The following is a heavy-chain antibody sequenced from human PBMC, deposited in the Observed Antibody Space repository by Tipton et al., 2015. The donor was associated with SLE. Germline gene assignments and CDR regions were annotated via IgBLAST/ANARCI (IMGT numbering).Heavy chain of an antibody. CDR2: IYYSGST. J-gene: IGHJ4*02. Sequence: TLSLTCAVYGGSFSGYYWSWIRQPPGKGLEWIGHIYYSGSTNYNPSLKSRVTISVDTSKNQFSLKLSSVTAADTAVYYCARWGGYYDSSGYYYYFDYWGQGTLVTVSS. D-gene: IGHD3-22*01. CDR3: ARWGGYYDSSGYYYYFDY. V-gene: IGHV4-59*01. CDR1: GGSFSGYY.